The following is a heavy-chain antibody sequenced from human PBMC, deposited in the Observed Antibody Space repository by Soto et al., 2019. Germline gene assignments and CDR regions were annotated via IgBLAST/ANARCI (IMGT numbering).Heavy chain of an antibody. CDR1: GGSISFDHYH. CDR3: AREDDGGDRDYYGLDV. D-gene: IGHD2-21*02. J-gene: IGHJ6*02. V-gene: IGHV4-30-4*01. CDR2: VHYSGSV. Sequence: QVQLQQSGPGLVKPSQTLSLTCTVSGGSISFDHYHWTWIRQPTGKGLEWIGYVHYSGSVLYNPSLQSLVSISVDTSKNQFSLKLSSVTAADTAVYFCAREDDGGDRDYYGLDVWGQGTTVTVSS.